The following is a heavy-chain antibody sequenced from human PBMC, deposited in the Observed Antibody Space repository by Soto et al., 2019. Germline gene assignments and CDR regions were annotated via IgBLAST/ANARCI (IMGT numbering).Heavy chain of an antibody. CDR3: ARGLRYFDWFPPGPSDYYCGMDV. D-gene: IGHD3-9*01. CDR2: ISAYNGNT. CDR1: GYTFTSYG. V-gene: IGHV1-18*01. Sequence: QVQLVQSGAEVKKPGASVKVSCKASGYTFTSYGISWVRQAPGQGLEWMGWISAYNGNTNYAQKLQGRVTMTTDTSTSSAYMELRSLRSDDTAVYYCARGLRYFDWFPPGPSDYYCGMDVWGQGTTVTVSS. J-gene: IGHJ6*02.